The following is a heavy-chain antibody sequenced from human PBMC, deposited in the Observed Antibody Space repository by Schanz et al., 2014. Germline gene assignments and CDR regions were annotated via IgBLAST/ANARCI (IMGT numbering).Heavy chain of an antibody. Sequence: GQLAESGGGLVQPGGSLRLSCAASGFTFSSYGMHWVRQAPGKGLEWVAAMSYDGSIKYYGDSVKGRFTISRDNSKNTLYLQMNSLRAEDTAVYYCAKDPSHGDYDYYFDYWGQGTLVTVSS. CDR1: GFTFSSYG. D-gene: IGHD3-22*01. V-gene: IGHV3-33*06. J-gene: IGHJ4*02. CDR3: AKDPSHGDYDYYFDY. CDR2: MSYDGSIK.